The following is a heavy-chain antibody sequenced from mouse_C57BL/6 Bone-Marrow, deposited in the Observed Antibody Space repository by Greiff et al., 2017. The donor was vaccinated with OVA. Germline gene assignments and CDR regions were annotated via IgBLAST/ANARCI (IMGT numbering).Heavy chain of an antibody. J-gene: IGHJ3*01. V-gene: IGHV1-55*01. CDR2: IYPGSGST. CDR1: GYTFTSYW. CDR3: ARREITTVPPFAY. Sequence: VQLQQPGAELVKPGASVKMSCKASGYTFTSYWITWVKQRPGQGLEWIGDIYPGSGSTNYNEKFKSKATLTVDTSSSTAYMQLSSLTSEDSAVYYCARREITTVPPFAYWGQGTLVTVSA. D-gene: IGHD1-1*01.